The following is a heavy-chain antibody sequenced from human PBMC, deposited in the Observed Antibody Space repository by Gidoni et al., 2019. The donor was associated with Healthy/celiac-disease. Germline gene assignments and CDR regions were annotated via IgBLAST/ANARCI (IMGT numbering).Heavy chain of an antibody. V-gene: IGHV6-1*01. J-gene: IGHJ4*02. CDR1: GDTVPSNSAA. CDR2: TYYRSKWYN. CDR3: ARGYCSSTSCYFIDY. Sequence: CAISGDTVPSNSAAWNWIRQSPSRGLEWLGRTYYRSKWYNDYAVSVKSRITINPDTSKNQFSLQLNSVTPEDTAVYYCARGYCSSTSCYFIDYWGQGTLVTVSS. D-gene: IGHD2-2*01.